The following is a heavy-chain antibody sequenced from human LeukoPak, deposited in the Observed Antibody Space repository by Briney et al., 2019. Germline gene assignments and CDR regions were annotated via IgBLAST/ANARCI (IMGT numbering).Heavy chain of an antibody. V-gene: IGHV4-59*01. J-gene: IGHJ4*02. CDR1: GGSISSYY. Sequence: SETLSLTCTVSGGSISSYYWSWIRQPPGKGLEWIGYLYYSGSGSTNYSPSLKSRVTISVDTSKNQFSLKLSSVTAADTALYYCARVNLGEYYFDYWGQGTLVTVSS. CDR3: ARVNLGEYYFDY. CDR2: LYYSGSGST.